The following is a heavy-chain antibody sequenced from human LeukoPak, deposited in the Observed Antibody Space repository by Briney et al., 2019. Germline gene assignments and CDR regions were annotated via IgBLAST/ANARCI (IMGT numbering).Heavy chain of an antibody. CDR2: ISSSSSYI. V-gene: IGHV3-21*01. D-gene: IGHD3-22*01. Sequence: PGGSLRLSCAASGFTFSSYSMNWVRQAPGKELEWVSSISSSSSYIYYADSVKGRFTISRDNAKNSLYLQMNSLRAEDTAVYYCARDSRPDHSSGLNWFDPWGQGTLVTASS. CDR1: GFTFSSYS. J-gene: IGHJ5*02. CDR3: ARDSRPDHSSGLNWFDP.